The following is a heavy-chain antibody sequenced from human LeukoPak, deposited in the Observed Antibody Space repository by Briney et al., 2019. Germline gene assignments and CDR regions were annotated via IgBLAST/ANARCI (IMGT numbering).Heavy chain of an antibody. CDR2: IYYRSQWYN. CDR3: AGAYCSGGSCYSALDY. D-gene: IGHD2-15*01. CDR1: GDSVSSASAG. V-gene: IGHV6-1*01. J-gene: IGHJ4*02. Sequence: SQTLSLTCDISGDSVSSASAGWNWIRQSPSRGPEWLGRIYYRSQWYNDDAVSVKSRITINPDTSKNQFSLQLNSVTPEDTAVYYCAGAYCSGGSCYSALDYWGQGTLVTVSS.